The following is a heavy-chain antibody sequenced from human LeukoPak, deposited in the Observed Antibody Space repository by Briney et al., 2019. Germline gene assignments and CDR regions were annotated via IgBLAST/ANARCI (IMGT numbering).Heavy chain of an antibody. D-gene: IGHD3-10*01. Sequence: ASVKVSCKASGYTFTGYYMHWVRQAPGQGLEWMGWINPNSGGTNYAQKFQGGVTMTRDTSISTAYMELSRLRSDDTAVYYCARGLGSPSYYGSGSYFYWGQGTLVTVSS. J-gene: IGHJ4*02. CDR1: GYTFTGYY. CDR2: INPNSGGT. V-gene: IGHV1-2*02. CDR3: ARGLGSPSYYGSGSYFY.